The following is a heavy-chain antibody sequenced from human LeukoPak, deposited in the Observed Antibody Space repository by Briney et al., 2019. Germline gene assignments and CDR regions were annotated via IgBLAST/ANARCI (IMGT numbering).Heavy chain of an antibody. V-gene: IGHV5-51*01. D-gene: IGHD2-8*01. CDR2: IYPGDSDT. CDR1: GYKFSNYW. Sequence: GESLKISCKGSGYKFSNYWIGWVRQMPGKGLEWMGIIYPGDSDTRYSPSFQGQGTISADKSISTAYLQWSSLKASDTAIYYCARSYGRSPLVYMDVWGKGTTVTVSS. J-gene: IGHJ6*03. CDR3: ARSYGRSPLVYMDV.